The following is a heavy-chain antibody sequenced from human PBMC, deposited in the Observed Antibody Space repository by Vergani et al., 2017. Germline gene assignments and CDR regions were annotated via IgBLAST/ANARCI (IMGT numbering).Heavy chain of an antibody. D-gene: IGHD2-2*01. V-gene: IGHV3-11*01. J-gene: IGHJ6*03. CDR1: GFTFSDYY. CDR3: AREIPAATLYYYYYMDV. CDR2: ISSSGSTI. Sequence: QVQLVESGGGLVKPGGSLRLSRAASGFTFSDYYMSWIRQAPGKGLEWVSYISSSGSTIYYADSVKGRFTISRDNAKNSLYLQMNSLRAEDTAVYYYAREIPAATLYYYYYMDVWGKGTTVTVSS.